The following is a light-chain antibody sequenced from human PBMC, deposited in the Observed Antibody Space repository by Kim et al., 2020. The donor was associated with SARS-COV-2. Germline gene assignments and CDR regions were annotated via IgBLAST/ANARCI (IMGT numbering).Light chain of an antibody. V-gene: IGLV3-1*01. CDR2: EDN. CDR1: KLGNRY. Sequence: SVSPGQTANIACSGDKLGNRYASGYQQMSGQAPVLGIYEDNKRPSGIPDRFSGSNSGNTGTLTISETQSVDESDYYCQAWDGSSWVFGGGTQLTVL. J-gene: IGLJ3*02. CDR3: QAWDGSSWV.